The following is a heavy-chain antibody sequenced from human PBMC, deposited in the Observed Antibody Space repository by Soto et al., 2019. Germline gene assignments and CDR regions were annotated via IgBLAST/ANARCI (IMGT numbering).Heavy chain of an antibody. CDR1: GFTFSSYS. V-gene: IGHV3-21*01. CDR2: ISSSSSYM. D-gene: IGHD4-17*01. Sequence: EVQLVESGGGLVKPGGSLRLSCAASGFTFSSYSMNWFRQAPGKGLKWVSSISSSSSYMYYADSVKGRFTISRDNTKNSLYLQMNSLRAEDTALYYWVKSDYYGDYELVYWVQGTLVTVSS. CDR3: VKSDYYGDYELVY. J-gene: IGHJ4*02.